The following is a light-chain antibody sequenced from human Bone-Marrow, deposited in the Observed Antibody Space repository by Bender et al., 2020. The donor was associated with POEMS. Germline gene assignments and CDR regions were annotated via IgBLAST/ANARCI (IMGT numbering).Light chain of an antibody. CDR1: ISNIGHQG. Sequence: QSVVTQPPSLSEAPRQRVTISCSGIISNIGHQGFTWYQQLPGEAPKLLIYYDDLLTPGVSDRFSASKSGTSASLAISELQSEDEALYYCADWDDSMSGWVFGGGNKLTV. CDR3: ADWDDSMSGWV. CDR2: YDD. V-gene: IGLV1-36*01. J-gene: IGLJ2*01.